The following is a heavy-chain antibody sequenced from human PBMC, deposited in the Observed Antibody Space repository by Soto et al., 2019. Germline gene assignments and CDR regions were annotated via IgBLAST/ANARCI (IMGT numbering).Heavy chain of an antibody. Sequence: SVKVSCKASGGTFSSYAISWVRQAPGQELEWMGGIIPIFGTANYAQEFQGRVTITADESTSTAYMELSSLRSEDTAVYYCARGVFYYYDSSGYNYYYYGMDVWGQGTTVTVSS. CDR1: GGTFSSYA. CDR3: ARGVFYYYDSSGYNYYYYGMDV. CDR2: IIPIFGTA. J-gene: IGHJ6*02. D-gene: IGHD3-22*01. V-gene: IGHV1-69*13.